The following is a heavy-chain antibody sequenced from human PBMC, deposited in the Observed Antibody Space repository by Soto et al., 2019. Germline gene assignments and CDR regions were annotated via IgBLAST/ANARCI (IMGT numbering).Heavy chain of an antibody. CDR3: ARGAAAGTRNYGMDV. CDR2: IWYDGSNK. J-gene: IGHJ6*02. CDR1: GFTFSSYG. Sequence: VQLVESGGGVVQPGRSLRLSCAASGFTFSSYGMHWVRQAPGKGLEWVAVIWYDGSNKYYADSVKGRFTISRDNSKNTLYLQMNSLRAEDTAVYYCARGAAAGTRNYGMDVWGQGTTVTVSS. D-gene: IGHD6-13*01. V-gene: IGHV3-33*01.